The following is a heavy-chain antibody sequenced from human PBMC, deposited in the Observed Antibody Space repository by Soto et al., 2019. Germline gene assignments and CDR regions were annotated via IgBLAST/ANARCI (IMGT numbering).Heavy chain of an antibody. Sequence: SETLSLTCTVSGGSMISYYWSWIRQPPGRGLEWIGFIYYAGSTKYNPSLNSRVTISADTSNNQLSLQLNSVTPDDTAVYYCARLIGDSWLDSWGQGTLVTVSS. V-gene: IGHV4-59*08. J-gene: IGHJ5*01. CDR1: GGSMISYY. CDR3: ARLIGDSWLDS. CDR2: IYYAGST.